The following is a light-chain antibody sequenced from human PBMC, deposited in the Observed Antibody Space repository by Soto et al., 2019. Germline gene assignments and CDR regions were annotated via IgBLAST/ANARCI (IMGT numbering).Light chain of an antibody. Sequence: QSALAQRPSASGSPGQSVTISCTGTSSDVGAYTYVSWYQQHLGKAPKLMIYGVTERPSGVPDRFSGSKSGNTASLTVSGLQTEDEAYYYCSSYAGSNNYVFGTGTKATVL. CDR1: SSDVGAYTY. V-gene: IGLV2-8*01. CDR2: GVT. J-gene: IGLJ1*01. CDR3: SSYAGSNNYV.